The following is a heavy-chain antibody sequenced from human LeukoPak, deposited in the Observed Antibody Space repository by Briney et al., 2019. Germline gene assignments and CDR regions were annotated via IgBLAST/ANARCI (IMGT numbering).Heavy chain of an antibody. V-gene: IGHV3-30*04. CDR3: ARDLIWFGELLLDY. J-gene: IGHJ4*02. CDR2: ISYDGSNK. Sequence: GRSLRLSCAASGFTFSSYAMHWVRLAPGKGLEWVAVISYDGSNKYYADSVKGRFTISRDNSKNTLYLQMNSLRAEDTAVYYCARDLIWFGELLLDYWGQGTLVTVSS. CDR1: GFTFSSYA. D-gene: IGHD3-10*01.